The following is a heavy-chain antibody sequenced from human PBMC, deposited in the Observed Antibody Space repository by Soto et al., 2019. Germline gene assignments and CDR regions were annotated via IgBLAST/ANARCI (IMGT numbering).Heavy chain of an antibody. D-gene: IGHD2-21*02. Sequence: QVQLVQSGADVRKPGASVKVSCKPSGYTFNTYYLHWLRQAPGQALEWMGVIHPSGGGTTYAQKCLGRVTVTRDTSTTTVFMELSSLRSDDTAVYYCARGGHIAVVTASFDTWGQGTLVTVSS. J-gene: IGHJ4*02. CDR3: ARGGHIAVVTASFDT. CDR1: GYTFNTYY. V-gene: IGHV1-46*02. CDR2: IHPSGGGT.